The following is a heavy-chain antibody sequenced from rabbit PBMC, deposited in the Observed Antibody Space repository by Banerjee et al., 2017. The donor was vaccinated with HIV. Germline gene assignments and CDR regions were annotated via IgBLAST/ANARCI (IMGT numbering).Heavy chain of an antibody. CDR2: IYTDSGIT. J-gene: IGHJ4*01. D-gene: IGHD8-1*01. Sequence: QQQLVESGGGLVKPGASLTLTCTASGFSFSSGYDMCWVRQAPGKGLELIACIYTDSGITSYASWVNGRFTISRSTSLNTVDLKMTSLTAADTATYFCARGGYAGNSPFNLWGPGTLVTVS. CDR1: GFSFSSGYD. V-gene: IGHV1S43*01. CDR3: ARGGYAGNSPFNL.